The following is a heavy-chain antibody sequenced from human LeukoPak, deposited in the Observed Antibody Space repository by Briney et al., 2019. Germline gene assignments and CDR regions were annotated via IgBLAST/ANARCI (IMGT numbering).Heavy chain of an antibody. J-gene: IGHJ4*02. Sequence: GGSLRLSCAASGFTFSINAMSWVRRAPGKGLEWVSPITGSGGSTYYADSVKGRFTISGDNSKNTLYLQMNSLRAEDTAVYYCARSYKEYYYDSSGYYGYFDYWGQGTLVTVSS. CDR1: GFTFSINA. CDR2: ITGSGGST. D-gene: IGHD3-22*01. CDR3: ARSYKEYYYDSSGYYGYFDY. V-gene: IGHV3-23*01.